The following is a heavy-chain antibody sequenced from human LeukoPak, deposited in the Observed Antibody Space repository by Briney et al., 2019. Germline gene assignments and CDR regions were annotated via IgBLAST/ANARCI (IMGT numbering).Heavy chain of an antibody. V-gene: IGHV5-51*01. J-gene: IGHJ4*02. CDR1: GYSFSTYW. CDR2: IYPGDSDT. CDR3: ARLGVGATYFDY. Sequence: GESLKISGKGSGYSFSTYWIGWVRQMPGKGLEWMGIIYPGDSDTRYSPSFQGQVTISADRASSTAYLQWSSLKSSDTVMYYCARLGVGATYFDYWGQGTLVTVSS. D-gene: IGHD1-26*01.